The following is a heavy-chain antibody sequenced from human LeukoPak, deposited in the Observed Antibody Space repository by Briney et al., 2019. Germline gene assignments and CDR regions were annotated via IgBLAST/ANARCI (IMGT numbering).Heavy chain of an antibody. D-gene: IGHD6-19*01. J-gene: IGHJ3*02. CDR3: AKSSQWLERKDAFDI. V-gene: IGHV3-30*18. CDR1: GFTFSSYG. Sequence: LAGGSLRLSCAASGFTFSSYGMHWVRQAPGKGLEWVAVISYDGSNKYYADSVKGRFTISRDNSKNTLYLQMNSLRAEDTAVYYCAKSSQWLERKDAFDIWGQGTMVTVSS. CDR2: ISYDGSNK.